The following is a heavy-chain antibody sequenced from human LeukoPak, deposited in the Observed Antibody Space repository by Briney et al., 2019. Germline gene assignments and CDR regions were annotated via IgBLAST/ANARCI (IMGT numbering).Heavy chain of an antibody. J-gene: IGHJ4*02. V-gene: IGHV1-69*13. CDR1: GYTFTSYA. CDR2: IIPIFGTA. CDR3: ARGDWNAREYYFDY. D-gene: IGHD1-1*01. Sequence: SVKVSCKASGYTFTSYAISWVRQAPGQGLEWMGGIIPIFGTANYAQKFQGRVTITADESTSTAYMELSSLRSEDTAVYYCARGDWNAREYYFDYWGQGTLVTVSS.